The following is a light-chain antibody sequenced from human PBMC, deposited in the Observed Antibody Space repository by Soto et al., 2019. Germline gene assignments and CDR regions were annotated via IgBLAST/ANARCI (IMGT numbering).Light chain of an antibody. J-gene: IGKJ2*01. V-gene: IGKV3-11*01. CDR3: QQRSNWPT. CDR1: QSVSSY. CDR2: DAS. Sequence: IVLTQSPGTLSLSPGERATLSCRASQSVSSYLAWYQQKPGQAPRLLIYDASNRATGVPARFTGSGSGTDFILTISSLEPEDSAVDYCQQRSNWPTFGQGTKLEIK.